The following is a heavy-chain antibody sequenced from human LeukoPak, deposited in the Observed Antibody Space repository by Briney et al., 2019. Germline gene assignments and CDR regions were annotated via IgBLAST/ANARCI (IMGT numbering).Heavy chain of an antibody. J-gene: IGHJ6*03. CDR2: TSAYNGNT. CDR3: ARGLYDFWSGYFGFYYYYMDV. D-gene: IGHD3-3*01. CDR1: GYTFTSYG. Sequence: ASVKVSCKASGYTFTSYGISWVRQAPGQGLEWMGWTSAYNGNTNYAQKLQGRVTMTTDTSTSTAYMELRSLRSDDTAVYYCARGLYDFWSGYFGFYYYYMDVWGKGTTVTVSS. V-gene: IGHV1-18*01.